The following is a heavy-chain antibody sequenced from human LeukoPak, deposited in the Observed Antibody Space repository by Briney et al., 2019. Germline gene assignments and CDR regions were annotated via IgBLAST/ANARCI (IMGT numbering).Heavy chain of an antibody. Sequence: SETLSLTCTVSGGSISSYYWSWTRQPPGKGLEWIGYIYYSGSTNYNPSLKSRVTLSVDTSKNQFSLKLSSVTAADTAVYYCARGGDCSGGSCPFDYWGQGTLVTVSS. D-gene: IGHD2-15*01. CDR1: GGSISSYY. CDR3: ARGGDCSGGSCPFDY. CDR2: IYYSGST. J-gene: IGHJ4*02. V-gene: IGHV4-59*08.